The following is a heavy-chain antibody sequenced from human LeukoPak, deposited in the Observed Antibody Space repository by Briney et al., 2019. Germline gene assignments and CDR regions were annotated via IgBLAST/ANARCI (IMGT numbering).Heavy chain of an antibody. CDR1: GFTFSSYA. D-gene: IGHD3-22*01. Sequence: GGSLRLSCAASGFTFSSYAMHWVRQAPGKGLEWVAVIPYDGSNKYYADSVKGRFTISRDNSKNTLYLQMNSLRAEDTAVYYCARENYDSSGYRFDPWGQGTLVTVSS. CDR2: IPYDGSNK. J-gene: IGHJ5*02. V-gene: IGHV3-30-3*01. CDR3: ARENYDSSGYRFDP.